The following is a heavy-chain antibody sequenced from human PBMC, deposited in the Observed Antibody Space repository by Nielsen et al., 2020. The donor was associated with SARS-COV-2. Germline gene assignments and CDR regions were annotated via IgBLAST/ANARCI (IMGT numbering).Heavy chain of an antibody. CDR3: ARHRFQSVAGFYYYYYYMDV. J-gene: IGHJ6*03. V-gene: IGHV4-39*01. Sequence: SETLSLTCTVSGGSISSSSYYWGWIRQPPGKGLEWIGSIYYSGSTYYNPSLKSRVTISVDTSKNQFSLKLSSVTAADTAVYYCARHRFQSVAGFYYYYYYMDVWGKGTTVTVSS. CDR2: IYYSGST. CDR1: GGSISSSSYY. D-gene: IGHD6-19*01.